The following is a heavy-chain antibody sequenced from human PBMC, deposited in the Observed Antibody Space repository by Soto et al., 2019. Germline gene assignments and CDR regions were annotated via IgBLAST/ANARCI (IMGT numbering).Heavy chain of an antibody. D-gene: IGHD6-6*01. CDR1: GFTFSIYA. V-gene: IGHV3-23*01. CDR3: AKAPGSIAARPDYFDY. J-gene: IGHJ4*02. CDR2: ISGSGGNT. Sequence: GGSLRLSCAASGFTFSIYAMSWVRQAPGKGLEWVSAISGSGGNTYYADSVKGRFTISRDNSKNTLYLQMNSLRAEDTAVYYCAKAPGSIAARPDYFDYWGQGTLVTVSS.